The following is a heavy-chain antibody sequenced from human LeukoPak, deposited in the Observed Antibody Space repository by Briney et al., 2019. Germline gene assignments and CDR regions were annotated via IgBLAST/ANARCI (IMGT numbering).Heavy chain of an antibody. Sequence: SETLSLTCAVYGGSFSGYYWSWIRQPPGKGLEWSGEINHSGSTNYNPSLKSRVTISVDTSKNQFSLKRSSVTAADTAVYYCARGDSGGSGSYYSDYWGQGTLVTVSS. V-gene: IGHV4-34*01. CDR3: ARGDSGGSGSYYSDY. J-gene: IGHJ4*02. CDR2: INHSGST. CDR1: GGSFSGYY. D-gene: IGHD3-10*01.